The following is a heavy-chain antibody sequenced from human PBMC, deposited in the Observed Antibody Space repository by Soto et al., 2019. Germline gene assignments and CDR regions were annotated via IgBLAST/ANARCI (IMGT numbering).Heavy chain of an antibody. CDR1: GFTFSSYW. CDR2: IKGDGSST. Sequence: EVQLVESGGDLVQPGGSLRLSCAASGFTFSSYWMHWVRQAPGKELVWVSRIKGDGSSTNSADSLQGRFTISRDNAKSKLYLQINSLRAEDTAVYYCARGKTNVYALDVWGQGTAVTVS. J-gene: IGHJ6*02. V-gene: IGHV3-74*01. CDR3: ARGKTNVYALDV.